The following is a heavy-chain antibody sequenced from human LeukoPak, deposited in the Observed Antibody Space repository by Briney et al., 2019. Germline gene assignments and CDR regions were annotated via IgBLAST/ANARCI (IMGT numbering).Heavy chain of an antibody. CDR3: ARDKGVQGIDY. J-gene: IGHJ4*02. CDR2: IYYSGST. V-gene: IGHV4-39*07. CDR1: GGSISSSRYY. Sequence: SETLSLTCTVSGGSISSSRYYWGWIRQPPGKGLEWIGSIYYSGSTYYNPSLKSRVTISVDASKNQFSLKLSSVTAADTAVYYCARDKGVQGIDYWGQGTLVTVSS.